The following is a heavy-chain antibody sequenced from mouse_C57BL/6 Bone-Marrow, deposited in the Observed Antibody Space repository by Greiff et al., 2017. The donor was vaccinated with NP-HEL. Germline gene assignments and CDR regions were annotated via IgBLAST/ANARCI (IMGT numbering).Heavy chain of an antibody. V-gene: IGHV1-50*01. CDR3: ARKGGAWFAY. CDR2: IDPSDSYT. J-gene: IGHJ3*01. CDR1: GYTFTSYW. Sequence: QVQLQQPGAELVKPGASVKLSCKASGYTFTSYWMQWVKQRPGQGLEWIGEIDPSDSYTNYNQKFKGKATLTVDTSSSTAYMQLSSLNSVESAVYYCARKGGAWFAYWGKGPLVTVSA.